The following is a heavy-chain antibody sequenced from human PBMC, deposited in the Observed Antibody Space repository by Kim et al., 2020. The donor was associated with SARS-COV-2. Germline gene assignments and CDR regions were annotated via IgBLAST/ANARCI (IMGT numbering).Heavy chain of an antibody. D-gene: IGHD3-22*01. CDR3: ARGESHDSSGYPSGWFDP. V-gene: IGHV4-34*01. Sequence: SETLSLTCAVYGGSFSGYYWSWIRQPPGKGLEWIAEINHSGSTNYNPSLKSRVTISVDTSKNQFSLKLSSVTAADTAVYYCARGESHDSSGYPSGWFDPWGQGTLVTVSS. J-gene: IGHJ5*02. CDR2: INHSGST. CDR1: GGSFSGYY.